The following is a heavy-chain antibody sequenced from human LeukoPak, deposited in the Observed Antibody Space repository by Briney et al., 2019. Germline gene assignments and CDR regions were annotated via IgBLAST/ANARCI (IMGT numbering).Heavy chain of an antibody. D-gene: IGHD2-2*01. Sequence: PSETLSLTCTVSGGSISSSSCYWGWIRQPPGKGLEWIGNIYHSWTTYYNASLKSRITMSVDTSKNQFSLKLSSVTAADTAVYYCARQYCSSPSCRYYYYYMDVWGKGTTVTVSS. V-gene: IGHV4-39*01. CDR2: IYHSWTT. J-gene: IGHJ6*03. CDR1: GGSISSSSCY. CDR3: ARQYCSSPSCRYYYYYMDV.